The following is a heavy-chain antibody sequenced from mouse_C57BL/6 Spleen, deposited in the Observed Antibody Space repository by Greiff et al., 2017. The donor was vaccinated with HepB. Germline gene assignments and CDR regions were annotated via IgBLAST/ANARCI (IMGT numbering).Heavy chain of an antibody. V-gene: IGHV1-26*01. CDR1: GYTFTDYY. CDR2: INPNNGGT. D-gene: IGHD2-2*01. Sequence: EVQLQQSGPELVKPGASVKISCKASGYTFTDYYMNWVKQSHGKSLEWIGDINPNNGGTSYNQKFKGKATLTVDKSSSTAYMELRSLTSEDSAVYYCARTYGYDGAWFAYWGQGTLVTVSA. J-gene: IGHJ3*01. CDR3: ARTYGYDGAWFAY.